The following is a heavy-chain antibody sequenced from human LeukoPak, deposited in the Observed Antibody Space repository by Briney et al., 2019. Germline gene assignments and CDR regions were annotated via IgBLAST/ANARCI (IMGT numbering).Heavy chain of an antibody. CDR3: ATEAPSPRSLDS. V-gene: IGHV4-4*07. CDR2: IHTSGTI. CDR1: AGSISSYY. J-gene: IGHJ4*02. D-gene: IGHD3-10*01. Sequence: SEILSLTCTVSAGSISSYYWSWIRQSAGKGLEWIGRIHTSGTINYNPSLKSRVTMSVDTSKNQFSLSLTSLTAADTAMYYCATEAPSPRSLDSWGQGALVTVSS.